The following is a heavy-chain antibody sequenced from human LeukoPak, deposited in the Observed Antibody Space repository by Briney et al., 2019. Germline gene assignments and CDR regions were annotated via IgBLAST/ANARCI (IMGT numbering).Heavy chain of an antibody. J-gene: IGHJ6*02. D-gene: IGHD3-10*01. V-gene: IGHV4-4*02. CDR1: GGSIGASINSPNW. CDR3: ARGSPQNYYGSGSPDAYYAMDV. CDR2: IFHSGST. Sequence: SGTLSLTCAVSGGSIGASINSPNWWSWVRQPPGKGLEWIGEIFHSGSTNYNPSLKSRVTMSVDKSKNQFSLKLSSVTAADTAVYYCARGSPQNYYGSGSPDAYYAMDVWGQGTTVTVSS.